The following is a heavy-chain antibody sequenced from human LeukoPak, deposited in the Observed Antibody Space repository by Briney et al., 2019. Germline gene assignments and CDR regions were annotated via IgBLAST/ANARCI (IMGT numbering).Heavy chain of an antibody. CDR2: INPDGTST. J-gene: IGHJ4*02. Sequence: GGSLRLSCVASGLIFSNSWMHWVRQAPGKGLVWVSRINPDGTSTTYADSVKGRFTASRDNAKNTVFLQMNSLRAEDTAVYHCVPSLGARDYWGQGTPVTVSS. CDR1: GLIFSNSW. D-gene: IGHD3-16*01. CDR3: VPSLGARDY. V-gene: IGHV3-74*01.